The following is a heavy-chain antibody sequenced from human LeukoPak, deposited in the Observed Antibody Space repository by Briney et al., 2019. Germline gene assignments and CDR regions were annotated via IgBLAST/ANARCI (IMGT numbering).Heavy chain of an antibody. V-gene: IGHV4-31*03. J-gene: IGHJ4*02. Sequence: SETLSLTCTVSGGSISSGGYYWSWIRQHPGKGLEWIGYIYHSGSTYYNPSLKSRVTISVDRSKNQFSLKLSSVTAADTAVYYCARDAAQLYYFDYWGQGTLVTVSS. CDR1: GGSISSGGYY. D-gene: IGHD1-1*01. CDR3: ARDAAQLYYFDY. CDR2: IYHSGST.